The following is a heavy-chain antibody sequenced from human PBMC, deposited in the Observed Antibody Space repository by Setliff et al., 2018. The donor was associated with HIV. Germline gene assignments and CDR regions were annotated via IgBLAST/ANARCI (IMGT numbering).Heavy chain of an antibody. D-gene: IGHD5-18*01. V-gene: IGHV4-38-2*01. CDR2: IYQTGTT. Sequence: SETLSLTCAVSGFSINSGYYWGWIRQPPGKGLEWIGSIYQTGTTYYNPSLKSRVTISVDTSQNQFSLRLSSVTAADTAVYYCARVPKQLLKGAAAYFDYWGQGILVTVSS. CDR3: ARVPKQLLKGAAAYFDY. CDR1: GFSINSGYY. J-gene: IGHJ4*02.